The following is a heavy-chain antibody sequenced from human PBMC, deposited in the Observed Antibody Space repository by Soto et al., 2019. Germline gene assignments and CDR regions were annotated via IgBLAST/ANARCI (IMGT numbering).Heavy chain of an antibody. D-gene: IGHD3-22*01. CDR2: IYYSGST. CDR3: AGFITMIVVSFDY. Sequence: SETRSRTCTVSGGSISSSSYYWAWIRQPPGKGLEWIGSIYYSGSTYYNPSLKSRVTISVDTSKNQFSLKLRSVTVADTAVYCSAGFITMIVVSFDYWGQGALVNVSS. CDR1: GGSISSSSYY. V-gene: IGHV4-39*01. J-gene: IGHJ4*02.